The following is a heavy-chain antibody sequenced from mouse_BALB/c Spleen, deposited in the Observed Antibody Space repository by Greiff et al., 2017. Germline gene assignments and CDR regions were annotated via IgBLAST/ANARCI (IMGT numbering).Heavy chain of an antibody. J-gene: IGHJ3*01. CDR1: GFTFSSFG. Sequence: EVHLVESGGGLVQPGGSRKLSCAASGFTFSSFGMHWVRQAPEKGLEWVAYISSGSSTIYYADTVKGRFTISRDNPKNTLFLQMTSLRSEDTAMYYCARSITTATGFAYWGQGTLVTVSA. D-gene: IGHD1-2*01. V-gene: IGHV5-17*02. CDR2: ISSGSSTI. CDR3: ARSITTATGFAY.